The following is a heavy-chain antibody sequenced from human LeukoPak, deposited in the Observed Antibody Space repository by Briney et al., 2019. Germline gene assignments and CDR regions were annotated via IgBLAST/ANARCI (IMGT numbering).Heavy chain of an antibody. CDR3: ARAKGHYYYDSSGYPVNHKNFDY. CDR1: GGSISSSSYY. CDR2: IYYSVST. D-gene: IGHD3-22*01. J-gene: IGHJ4*02. V-gene: IGHV4-39*07. Sequence: SETLSLTCTVSGGSISSSSYYWGWIRQPPGKGLEWHGRIYYSVSTYYNPSLKSRVTISVDTSKNQFSLKLSSVTAADTAVYYCARAKGHYYYDSSGYPVNHKNFDYWGQGTLVTVSS.